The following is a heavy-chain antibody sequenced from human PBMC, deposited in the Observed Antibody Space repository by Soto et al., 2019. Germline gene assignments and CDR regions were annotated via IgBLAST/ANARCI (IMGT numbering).Heavy chain of an antibody. V-gene: IGHV3-21*01. Sequence: EVQLVESGGGLVKPGGSLGLSCAASGFTFSSYVMSWVRQAPGKGLEWVSSIAISTNYIYYADSVKGRFTISRDNAKNSLYLQMNSLRAEDTAVYYCARVPDSGTYYFDYWGQGTLVTVSS. CDR3: ARVPDSGTYYFDY. D-gene: IGHD1-26*01. CDR1: GFTFSSYV. J-gene: IGHJ4*02. CDR2: IAISTNYI.